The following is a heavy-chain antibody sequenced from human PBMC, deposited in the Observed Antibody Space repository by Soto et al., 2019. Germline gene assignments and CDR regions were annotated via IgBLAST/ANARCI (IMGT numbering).Heavy chain of an antibody. CDR3: ARDRLYYYGMDV. CDR1: GGSISSYY. Sequence: SETQSLTCTVTGGSISSYYWSWIRQPPGQGLEWIGYIYYSGSTNYNPSLKSRVTISVDTSKNQFSLKLSSVTAADTAVYYCARDRLYYYGMDVWGQGTTVTVSS. J-gene: IGHJ6*02. CDR2: IYYSGST. V-gene: IGHV4-59*01.